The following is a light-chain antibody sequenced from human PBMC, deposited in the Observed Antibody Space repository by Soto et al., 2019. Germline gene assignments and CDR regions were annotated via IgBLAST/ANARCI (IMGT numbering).Light chain of an antibody. CDR2: GDS. J-gene: IGLJ1*01. CDR1: SSNIGAGRD. Sequence: QSVLTQPPSVSGAPGQRVTISCTGSSSNIGAGRDVHWYQQLPGTAPKLLIYGDSNRPSGVPDRFSGSKSGASASLAITGLKPEDEAEYHSRSYDSDMPSPRYVFRTGSKLTLL. V-gene: IGLV1-40*01. CDR3: RSYDSDMPSPRYV.